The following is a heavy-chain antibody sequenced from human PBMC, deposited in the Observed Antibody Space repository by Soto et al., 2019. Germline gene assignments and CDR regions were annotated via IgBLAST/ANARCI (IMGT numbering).Heavy chain of an antibody. CDR3: ARMGRSYDIDY. CDR1: GYSFTSYG. J-gene: IGHJ4*02. CDR2: ISAYSGNT. V-gene: IGHV1-18*01. Sequence: QVQLVQSGAEVKKPGASVKVSCKASGYSFTSYGISWLRQAPGQGLEWMGWISAYSGNTNYAQNLQGRVTMPTDTSTSAAYMELRNLRSDDTAVYYCARMGRSYDIDYWGQGTLVTVSS. D-gene: IGHD1-26*01.